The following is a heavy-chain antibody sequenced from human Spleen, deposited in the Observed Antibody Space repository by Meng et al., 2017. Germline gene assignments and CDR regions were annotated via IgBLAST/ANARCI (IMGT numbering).Heavy chain of an antibody. Sequence: GGSLRLSCAASGFTFDDYAMHWVRQAPGKGLEWVSGISWNSGYIGYADSVKGRFTISRDNDKNSLFLQMNSLRAEDTAVYFCAKEEVPNDYWAQGKLDTVT. CDR2: ISWNSGYI. J-gene: IGHJ4*02. CDR3: AKEEVPNDY. V-gene: IGHV3-9*01. D-gene: IGHD1-1*01. CDR1: GFTFDDYA.